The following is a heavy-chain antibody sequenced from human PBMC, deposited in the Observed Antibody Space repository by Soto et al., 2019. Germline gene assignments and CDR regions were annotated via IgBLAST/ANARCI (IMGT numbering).Heavy chain of an antibody. V-gene: IGHV3-23*01. CDR3: ENTVTNGYHNYYYYRMDV. CDR1: GFTFSSYA. D-gene: IGHD4-4*01. CDR2: ISGSGGST. Sequence: GGSLRLSCAASGFTFSSYAMRWVRQAPGKGLEWVSRISGSGGSTYYADSVKGRFTISRDNSKNTLSLQMDSLRAEKTAVSYWENTVTNGYHNYYYYRMDVWGQGTLVTVSS. J-gene: IGHJ6*02.